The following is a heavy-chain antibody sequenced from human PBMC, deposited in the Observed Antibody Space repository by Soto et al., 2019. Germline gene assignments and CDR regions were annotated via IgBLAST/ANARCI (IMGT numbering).Heavy chain of an antibody. CDR1: GFTFSSYS. J-gene: IGHJ4*02. V-gene: IGHV3-21*01. CDR2: ISSISSYI. Sequence: EVQLVESGGVLVKPGGSLRLSCAASGFTFSSYSMNWVRQAQWKGLEWVSSISSISSYIYYADSVKGRFTISRDNAKNSLYLQMNSLRAEDTAVYYCARDNGVDYWGQGTLVTVSS. CDR3: ARDNGVDY. D-gene: IGHD2-8*01.